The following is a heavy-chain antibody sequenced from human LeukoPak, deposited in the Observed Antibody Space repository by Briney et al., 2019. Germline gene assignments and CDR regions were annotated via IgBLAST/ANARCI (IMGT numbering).Heavy chain of an antibody. CDR1: GGSVSSGSYY. CDR2: INHSGST. V-gene: IGHV4-39*07. Sequence: SETLSLTCTVSGGSVSSGSYYWSWIRQPPGKGLEWIGEINHSGSTNYNPSLKSRVTISVDTSKNQFSLKLSSVTAADTAVYYCARGSKWYFDYWGQGTLVTVSS. J-gene: IGHJ4*02. D-gene: IGHD1-26*01. CDR3: ARGSKWYFDY.